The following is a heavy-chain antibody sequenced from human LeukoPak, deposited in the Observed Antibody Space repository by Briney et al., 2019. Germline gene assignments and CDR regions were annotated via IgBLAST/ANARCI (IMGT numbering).Heavy chain of an antibody. CDR2: ISSSSSYI. CDR3: ARDVGPADPGDFDY. CDR1: GFTFSSYS. Sequence: GGSLRLSCAASGFTFSSYSMNWVRQAPGKGLEWVSSISSSSSYIYYADSVKGRFTISRDNAKNSLYLQMNSLRAEDTAVYYCARDVGPADPGDFDYWGQGTLVTVSS. J-gene: IGHJ4*02. V-gene: IGHV3-21*01. D-gene: IGHD3-10*01.